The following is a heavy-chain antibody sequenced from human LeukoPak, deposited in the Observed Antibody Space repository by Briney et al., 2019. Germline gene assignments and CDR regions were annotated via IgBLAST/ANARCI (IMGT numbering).Heavy chain of an antibody. CDR3: ARDRRSVIPYYYCYGMDV. Sequence: ASVTVSCKASGYTFTSYGISWVGQAPGQGLEWMGWISASNGNTNYAQKLQGRVTMTTDTSTSTAYMELRSLRSDDTAVYYCARDRRSVIPYYYCYGMDVWGQGTTVSVSS. D-gene: IGHD2-21*01. CDR1: GYTFTSYG. J-gene: IGHJ6*02. V-gene: IGHV1-18*01. CDR2: ISASNGNT.